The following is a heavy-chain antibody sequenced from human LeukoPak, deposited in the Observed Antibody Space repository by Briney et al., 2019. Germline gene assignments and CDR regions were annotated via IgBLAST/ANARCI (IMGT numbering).Heavy chain of an antibody. D-gene: IGHD5-24*01. CDR1: GGPLSGYQ. J-gene: IGHJ3*02. V-gene: IGHV4-34*01. Sequence: SETLSLTCEVYGGPLSGYQWTWIRQAPGQGLEWIGEINHRGSTNCNPSLKSRLTIVVDTSRNQVSLDLSSVTAADTAVYYCARHTRAVDMATTYDAFDIWGQGTLVTVST. CDR2: INHRGST. CDR3: ARHTRAVDMATTYDAFDI.